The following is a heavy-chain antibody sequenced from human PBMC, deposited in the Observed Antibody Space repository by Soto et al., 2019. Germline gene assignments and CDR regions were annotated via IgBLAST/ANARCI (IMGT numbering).Heavy chain of an antibody. J-gene: IGHJ4*02. CDR3: AKVPNSSSSDY. Sequence: GGSLRLSCAASGFTFSSYGMHWVRQAPGKGLEWVAVISYDGSNKYYADSVKGRFTISRDNSKNTLYLQMNSLRAEDTAVYYCAKVPNSSSSDYWGQGTLVTVSS. V-gene: IGHV3-30*18. D-gene: IGHD6-6*01. CDR1: GFTFSSYG. CDR2: ISYDGSNK.